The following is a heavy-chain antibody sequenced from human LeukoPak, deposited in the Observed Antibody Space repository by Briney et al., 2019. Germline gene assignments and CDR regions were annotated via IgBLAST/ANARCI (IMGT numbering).Heavy chain of an antibody. CDR2: ISAYNGNT. CDR3: ARSAAAGTGYFDF. V-gene: IGHV1-18*01. Sequence: ASVKVSCKASGGTFSSYAISWVRQAPGQGLEWMRWISAYNGNTNYVQKLQGRVTMTTDTSTSTAYMELRSLRSDDTAVYYCARSAAAGTGYFDFWGQGTLVTVSS. J-gene: IGHJ4*02. D-gene: IGHD6-13*01. CDR1: GGTFSSYA.